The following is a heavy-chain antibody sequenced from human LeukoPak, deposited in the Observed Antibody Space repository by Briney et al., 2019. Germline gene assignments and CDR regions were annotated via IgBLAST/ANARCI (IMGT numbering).Heavy chain of an antibody. Sequence: PSETLSLTCTVSGGSISSGDYYWSWIRQPPGKGLEWIGYIYYSGSTYYNPSLKSRVTISVDMSKNQFSLKLSSVTAADTAVYYCASGVVDGIFDYWGQGTLVTVSS. D-gene: IGHD2-15*01. CDR3: ASGVVDGIFDY. V-gene: IGHV4-30-4*01. J-gene: IGHJ4*02. CDR1: GGSISSGDYY. CDR2: IYYSGST.